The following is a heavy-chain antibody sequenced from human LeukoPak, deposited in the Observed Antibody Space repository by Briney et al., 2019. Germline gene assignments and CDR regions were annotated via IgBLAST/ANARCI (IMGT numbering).Heavy chain of an antibody. D-gene: IGHD4-11*01. J-gene: IGHJ6*03. V-gene: IGHV3-11*04. CDR2: ISSSGSTI. Sequence: GGSLRLSCAASGFTFSDYYMSWLRQAPGKGLEGVSYISSSGSTIYYAVYVKGRFTISRDNAKNSLYLQMNSLRAEDTAVYYCARDPMTTEGYYYYYMDVWGKGTTVTVSS. CDR3: ARDPMTTEGYYYYYMDV. CDR1: GFTFSDYY.